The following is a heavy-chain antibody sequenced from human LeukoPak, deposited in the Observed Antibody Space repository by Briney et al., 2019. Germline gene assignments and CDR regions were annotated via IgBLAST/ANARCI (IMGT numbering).Heavy chain of an antibody. CDR1: GYTFTSYG. CDR3: AGALRAVYNYYGMDV. J-gene: IGHJ6*04. CDR2: IIPIFGTA. D-gene: IGHD2-8*02. Sequence: ASVKVSCKASGYTFTSYGISWVRQAPGQGLEWMGGIIPIFGTANYAQKFQGRVTITADESTSTAYMELSSLRSEDTAVYYCAGALRAVYNYYGMDVWGKGTTVTVSS. V-gene: IGHV1-69*13.